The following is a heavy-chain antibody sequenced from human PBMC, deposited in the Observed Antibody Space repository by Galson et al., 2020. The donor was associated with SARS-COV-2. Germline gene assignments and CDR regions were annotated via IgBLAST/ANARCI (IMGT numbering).Heavy chain of an antibody. CDR3: ARPYRYCSSTSCREYSYGMDV. J-gene: IGHJ6*02. V-gene: IGHV4-39*01. CDR2: IYYSGST. CDR1: GGSISSSSYY. Sequence: SETLSLTCTVSGGSISSSSYYWGWIRQPPGKGLEWIGSIYYSGSTYYNPSLKSRVTISVDTSKNQFSLKLSSVTAADTAVYYCARPYRYCSSTSCREYSYGMDVWGQGTTVTVSS. D-gene: IGHD2-2*01.